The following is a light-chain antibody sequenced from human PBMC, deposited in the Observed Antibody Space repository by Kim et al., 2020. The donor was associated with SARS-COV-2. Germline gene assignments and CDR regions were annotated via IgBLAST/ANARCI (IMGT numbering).Light chain of an antibody. CDR1: QVIRND. J-gene: IGKJ5*01. Sequence: VGDSVTNPVRSSQVIRNDLGWYQQNPGRAPKRLIYGASSLQSWVPSRFSGSESGTEFPLTISSVQPEDFATYFCLQHSTYPFTFGQGTRLEIK. CDR2: GAS. V-gene: IGKV1-17*01. CDR3: LQHSTYPFT.